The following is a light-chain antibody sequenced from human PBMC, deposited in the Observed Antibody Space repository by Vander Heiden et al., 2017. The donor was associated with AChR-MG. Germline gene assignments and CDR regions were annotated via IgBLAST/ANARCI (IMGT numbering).Light chain of an antibody. CDR1: SSDVGGYNY. CDR3: SSYAGSNNYV. Sequence: QSALPQPPSASGSPGQSVTISCTGTSSDVGGYNYVSWYQQHPGKAPKLMIYEVSKRPSGVTDRFSGSVSVLQAEDEADYYCSSYAGSNNYVFGTGTKVTVL. CDR2: EVS. J-gene: IGLJ1*01. V-gene: IGLV2-8*01.